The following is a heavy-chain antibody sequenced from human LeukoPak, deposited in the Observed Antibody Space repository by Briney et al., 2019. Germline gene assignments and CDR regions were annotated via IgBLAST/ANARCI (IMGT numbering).Heavy chain of an antibody. J-gene: IGHJ5*02. CDR1: GFTFSSYE. CDR3: ARLPGIVVAVAAENWFDP. CDR2: ISSSGSTI. D-gene: IGHD2-15*01. Sequence: GGSLRLSCAASGFTFSSYEMNWVRQAPGKGLEWVSYISSSGSTIYYADSVKGRFTISRDNAKNSLYLQMNSLRAEDTAVYYCARLPGIVVAVAAENWFDPWGQGTLVTVSS. V-gene: IGHV3-48*03.